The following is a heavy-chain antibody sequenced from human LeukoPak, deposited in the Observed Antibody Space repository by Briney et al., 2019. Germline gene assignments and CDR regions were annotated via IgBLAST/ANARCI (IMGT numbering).Heavy chain of an antibody. CDR3: ARLSIVGATNFDY. V-gene: IGHV4-59*08. D-gene: IGHD1-26*01. J-gene: IGHJ4*02. Sequence: SETLSLTCTVSGGSIGDYYWSWIRQPPGKGLEWIGYIYYSGSTTYKPSLKSRVTISVDTSKNQFSLKLSSVTAADTAVYYCARLSIVGATNFDYWGQGTLVTVSS. CDR1: GGSIGDYY. CDR2: IYYSGST.